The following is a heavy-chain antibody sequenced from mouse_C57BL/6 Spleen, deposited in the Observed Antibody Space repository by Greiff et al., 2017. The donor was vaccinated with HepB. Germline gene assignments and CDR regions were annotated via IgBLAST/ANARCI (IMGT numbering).Heavy chain of an antibody. CDR2: IDPENGDT. CDR1: GFNIKDDY. D-gene: IGHD1-1*01. CDR3: TPYYGSSPHAMDY. Sequence: EVQLQQSGAELVRPGASVKLSCTASGFNIKDDYMHWVKQRPEQGLEWIGWIDPENGDTEYASKFQGKATITADTSSNTAYLQLSSLTSEDTAVYYCTPYYGSSPHAMDYWGQGTSVTVSS. V-gene: IGHV14-4*01. J-gene: IGHJ4*01.